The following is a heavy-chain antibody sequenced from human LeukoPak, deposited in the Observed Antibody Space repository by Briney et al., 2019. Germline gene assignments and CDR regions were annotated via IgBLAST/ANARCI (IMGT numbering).Heavy chain of an antibody. CDR1: GYTFTSYY. D-gene: IGHD3-9*01. J-gene: IGHJ3*02. V-gene: IGHV1-46*01. CDR2: INPSGGST. Sequence: ASVKVSCMASGYTFTSYYMHWVRQAPGQGLEWMGIINPSGGSTSYAQKFQGRVTMTRDTSTSTVYMELSSLRSEDTAVYYCARELGSNYDILTGIPDAFDIWGQGTMVTVSS. CDR3: ARELGSNYDILTGIPDAFDI.